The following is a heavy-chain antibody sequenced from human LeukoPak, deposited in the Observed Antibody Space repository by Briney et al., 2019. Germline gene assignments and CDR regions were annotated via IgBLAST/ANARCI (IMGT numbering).Heavy chain of an antibody. CDR1: GGSFSGYY. V-gene: IGHV4-34*01. D-gene: IGHD3-9*01. Sequence: PSETLSLTCAVYGGSFSGYYWSWIRQPPGKRLEWIGEINHSGSTNYNPSLKSRVTISVDTSKNQFSLKLSSVTAADTAVYYCARDDILTGYSFDYWGQGTLVTVSS. CDR2: INHSGST. J-gene: IGHJ4*02. CDR3: ARDDILTGYSFDY.